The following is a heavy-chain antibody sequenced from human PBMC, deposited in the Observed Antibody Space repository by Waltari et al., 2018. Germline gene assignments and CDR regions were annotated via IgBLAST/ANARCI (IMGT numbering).Heavy chain of an antibody. J-gene: IGHJ4*02. D-gene: IGHD2-8*01. CDR1: GFSFSGPA. Sequence: EVTLLAFGGALVQLGGPLWLSRASPGFSFSGPAMGWVGRASGKGMGWVSAINGNGGSTYYSDSVKGRFTISRDNSKNTLYLQMNSLGTEDTAVDYYAIQGIVLMVYAIFDYWGQGTLVTVSS. CDR3: AIQGIVLMVYAIFDY. V-gene: IGHV3-23*01. CDR2: INGNGGST.